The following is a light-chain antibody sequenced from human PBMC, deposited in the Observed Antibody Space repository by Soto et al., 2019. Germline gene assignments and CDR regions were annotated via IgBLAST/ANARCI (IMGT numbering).Light chain of an antibody. Sequence: QSVLTQPASVSGSPGQSITISCTGTSSDVGGYNSVSWYQQHPGEAPKLMIYDVNNRPSGVSDRFSASKSGNTASLTISGLQAEDEADYYCSSYTSSNTVVFGGGTKVTVL. CDR3: SSYTSSNTVV. CDR1: SSDVGGYNS. CDR2: DVN. V-gene: IGLV2-14*03. J-gene: IGLJ2*01.